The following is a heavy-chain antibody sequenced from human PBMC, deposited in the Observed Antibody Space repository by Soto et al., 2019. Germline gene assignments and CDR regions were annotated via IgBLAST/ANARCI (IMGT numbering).Heavy chain of an antibody. V-gene: IGHV1-2*02. Sequence: ASVKVSCKASGYTFTCYYVHWVREAPGQGLEWMGGINPEIGGTSYAQKFQGRVTLTRDKSISTAYLELSRLRSEDTAVYYCASQVDEYYYYGMDVWGQGTTVTVSS. D-gene: IGHD2-15*01. CDR1: GYTFTCYY. CDR3: ASQVDEYYYYGMDV. CDR2: INPEIGGT. J-gene: IGHJ6*02.